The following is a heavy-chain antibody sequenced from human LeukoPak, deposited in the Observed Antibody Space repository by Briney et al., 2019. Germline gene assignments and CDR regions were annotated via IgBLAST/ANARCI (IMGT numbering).Heavy chain of an antibody. CDR2: VTHDGRI. V-gene: IGHV4-34*01. CDR1: GGSFSGSY. Sequence: SETLSLTCAVYGGSFSGSYWNWIRQPPGKGLQRIGEVTHDGRINYNPSLRGRVTISVDTSMNQFSLRLTSATAADTAVYYCATIYGDFSDFDSWAQGTLVTVSS. D-gene: IGHD4-17*01. J-gene: IGHJ4*02. CDR3: ATIYGDFSDFDS.